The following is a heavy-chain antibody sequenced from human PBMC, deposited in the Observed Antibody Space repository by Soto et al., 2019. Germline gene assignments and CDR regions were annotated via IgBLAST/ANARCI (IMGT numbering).Heavy chain of an antibody. J-gene: IGHJ4*02. D-gene: IGHD3-22*01. CDR1: GGSISSGDYY. CDR2: IYYSGST. Sequence: SETLSLTCTVSGGSISSGDYYWSWIRQPPGKGLEWIGYIYYSGSTYYNPSLKSRVTISVDTSKNQFSLKLSSVTAADTAVYYCARGTYYYDSSGYLFDYWGQGTMLTVYS. V-gene: IGHV4-30-4*01. CDR3: ARGTYYYDSSGYLFDY.